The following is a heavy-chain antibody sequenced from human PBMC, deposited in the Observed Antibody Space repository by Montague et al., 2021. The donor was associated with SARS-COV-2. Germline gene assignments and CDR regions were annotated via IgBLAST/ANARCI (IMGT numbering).Heavy chain of an antibody. D-gene: IGHD3-3*01. Sequence: SETLSLTCTVSGGSISSYYWSWIRQPPGKGLEWIGYIYYSGSTNYNPSLKSRVTISVDTSKNQFSLKLSSVTAADTAVYYCARLARGEYYDFWSGSHKYPHYYYGMGVWGQGTTVPVSS. CDR1: GGSISSYY. J-gene: IGHJ6*02. CDR3: ARLARGEYYDFWSGSHKYPHYYYGMGV. CDR2: IYYSGST. V-gene: IGHV4-59*08.